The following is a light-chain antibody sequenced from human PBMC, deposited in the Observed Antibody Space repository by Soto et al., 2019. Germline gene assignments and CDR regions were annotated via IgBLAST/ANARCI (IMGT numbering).Light chain of an antibody. V-gene: IGKV1-5*01. CDR3: QHYNSYSEA. CDR2: RAS. J-gene: IGKJ1*01. CDR1: QTISTF. Sequence: DIQMTQSPASLSASVGDRVTISCRASQTISTFLNWYQQKPGTAPRLLIYRASSVQSGVPPRFSGSGSGTEFTLTISSLQPDDFATYYCQHYNSYSEAFGQGTKV.